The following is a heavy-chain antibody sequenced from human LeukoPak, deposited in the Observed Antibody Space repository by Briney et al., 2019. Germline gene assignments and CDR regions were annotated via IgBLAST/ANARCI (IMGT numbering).Heavy chain of an antibody. V-gene: IGHV1-46*01. J-gene: IGHJ5*02. Sequence: GASVKVSCKASGYTFTSYYMHWVRQAPGQGLEWMGIINPSGGSTSYAQKFQGRVTMTRDTSTSTVYMELSSLRSEDTAVYYCARGRLGYCSGGSCHHSWFDPWGQGTLVTVSS. CDR2: INPSGGST. D-gene: IGHD2-15*01. CDR1: GYTFTSYY. CDR3: ARGRLGYCSGGSCHHSWFDP.